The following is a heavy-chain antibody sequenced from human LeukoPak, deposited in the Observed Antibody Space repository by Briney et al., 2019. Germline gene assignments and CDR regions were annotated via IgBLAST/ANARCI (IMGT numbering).Heavy chain of an antibody. CDR3: ARRTISVAPGFDY. CDR1: GYSFTSYW. J-gene: IGHJ4*02. V-gene: IGHV5-51*01. CDR2: IYPSDSDI. D-gene: IGHD6-19*01. Sequence: GASLKISCEGSGYSFTSYWIGWVRQMPGKGLEWMGIIYPSDSDIRYSPSFQGQVTISADKSISTAYLQWSSLKASDTAMYYCARRTISVAPGFDYWGQGTLVTVSS.